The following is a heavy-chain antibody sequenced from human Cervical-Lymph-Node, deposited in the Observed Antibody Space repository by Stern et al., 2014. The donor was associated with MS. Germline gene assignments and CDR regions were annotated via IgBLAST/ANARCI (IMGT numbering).Heavy chain of an antibody. CDR2: IWYDGSKK. V-gene: IGHV3-33*01. D-gene: IGHD3-9*01. J-gene: IGHJ4*02. CDR1: GFEFSNYG. Sequence: VQLEESGGGVVQPGRSLRLSCAASGFEFSNYGIHWVRQAPGKGLEWVAVIWYDGSKKFYAEFVKGRFTISRDNSKNTVYLHMNSLRAEDTALYYCTGVNYDILTGYYSDYWGQGTLVIVSS. CDR3: TGVNYDILTGYYSDY.